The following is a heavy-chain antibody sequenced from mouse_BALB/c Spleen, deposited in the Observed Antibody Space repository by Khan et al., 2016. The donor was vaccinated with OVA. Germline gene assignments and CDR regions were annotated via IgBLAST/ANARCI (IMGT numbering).Heavy chain of an antibody. Sequence: QVQLQQSGAELMKPGASVKISCKATGYTFSSYWIEWVKQRPGHGLEWIGDILPGSGNTNYNEKFRGKATFTADTSSNTAYMQLSSLTSEVSAVYYCARGGYGGFAYWGQGTLVTVSA. CDR1: GYTFSSYW. CDR3: ARGGYGGFAY. D-gene: IGHD2-2*01. CDR2: ILPGSGNT. V-gene: IGHV1-9*01. J-gene: IGHJ3*01.